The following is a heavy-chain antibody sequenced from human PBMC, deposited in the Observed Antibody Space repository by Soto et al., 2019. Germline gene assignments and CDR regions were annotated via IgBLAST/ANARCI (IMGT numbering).Heavy chain of an antibody. V-gene: IGHV4-31*03. J-gene: IGHJ6*02. CDR1: GGSTSSGGYY. Sequence: QVQLQESGPGLVKPSQTLSLNCTVSGGSTSSGGYYWSCIRQHPGKGLEWIGYIYHSGSTYYNPSLNSRVTISVDTSTKEISLKLSSVTAADTAVYYCARDSYRCRGMDVWGQGTTVTVSS. D-gene: IGHD2-8*01. CDR3: ARDSYRCRGMDV. CDR2: IYHSGST.